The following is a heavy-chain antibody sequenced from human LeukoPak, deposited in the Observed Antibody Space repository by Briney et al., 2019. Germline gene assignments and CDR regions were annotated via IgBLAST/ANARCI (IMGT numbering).Heavy chain of an antibody. Sequence: SETLSLTCTVSGGSISSGSYYWSWIRQPAGKGLEWIGRIYTSGSTNYNPSLKSRVTISVDTSKNQFSLKLNSVTAADTAVYYCARVRYQLLTFDYWGQGTLVTVSS. CDR3: ARVRYQLLTFDY. J-gene: IGHJ4*02. CDR1: GGSISSGSYY. CDR2: IYTSGST. V-gene: IGHV4-61*02. D-gene: IGHD2-2*01.